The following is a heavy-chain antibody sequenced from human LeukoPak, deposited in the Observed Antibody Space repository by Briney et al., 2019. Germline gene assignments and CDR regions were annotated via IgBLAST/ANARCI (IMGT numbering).Heavy chain of an antibody. CDR2: SNHSGST. CDR3: ARGRYSSSWYERPVFDY. CDR1: GGSFSGYY. Sequence: SETLSLTCAVYGGSFSGYYWSLIRQPPGKGLEWIEKSNHSGSTNYNPSLKSRVTISVDTSKNQFSLKLSSVTAADTAVYYCARGRYSSSWYERPVFDYWGQGTLVTVSS. D-gene: IGHD6-13*01. V-gene: IGHV4-34*01. J-gene: IGHJ4*02.